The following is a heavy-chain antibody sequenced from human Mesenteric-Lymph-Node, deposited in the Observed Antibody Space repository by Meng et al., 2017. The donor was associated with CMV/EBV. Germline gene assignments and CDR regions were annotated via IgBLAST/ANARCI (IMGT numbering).Heavy chain of an antibody. CDR1: IRRGDSS. CDR2: IYYSGST. V-gene: IGHV4-30-4*08. CDR3: ARGVVVVPAATSGRYFDL. Sequence: IRRGDSSWGWIRQPPGTGLEWTGYIYYSGSTSYNPSLKSRVTISVDTSKNQFSLKLSSVTAADTAVYYCARGVVVVPAATSGRYFDLWGRGTLVTVSS. D-gene: IGHD2-2*01. J-gene: IGHJ2*01.